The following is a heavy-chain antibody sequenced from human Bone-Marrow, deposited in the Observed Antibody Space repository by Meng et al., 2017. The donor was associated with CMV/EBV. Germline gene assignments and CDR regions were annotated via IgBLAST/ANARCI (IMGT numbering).Heavy chain of an antibody. CDR3: ARDPLGYFSSTSLCV. V-gene: IGHV4-39*07. Sequence: SETLSLTCTVSGGSISSSSYYWGWIRQSPGKGLEWIGSIYYSGSTYYNPSLKSRVTISVDTSKNQFSLKLSSVTAADTAVYYCARDPLGYFSSTSLCVWGQGTTVTVSS. CDR2: IYYSGST. CDR1: GGSISSSSYY. J-gene: IGHJ6*02. D-gene: IGHD2-2*01.